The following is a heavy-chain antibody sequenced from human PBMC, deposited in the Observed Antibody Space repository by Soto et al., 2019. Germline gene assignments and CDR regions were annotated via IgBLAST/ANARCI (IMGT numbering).Heavy chain of an antibody. V-gene: IGHV3-23*01. CDR1: GFTFSNYA. CDR3: AKDQGSSWYEIDY. CDR2: ISGGGGST. J-gene: IGHJ4*02. D-gene: IGHD6-13*01. Sequence: GGSLRLSCAASGFTFSNYAVTWVRQAPGKGLEWVSTISGGGGSTYYADSVKGRCTISRDNSKNTLYLQMNSLRAEDTAVYYCAKDQGSSWYEIDYWGQGTLVTVSS.